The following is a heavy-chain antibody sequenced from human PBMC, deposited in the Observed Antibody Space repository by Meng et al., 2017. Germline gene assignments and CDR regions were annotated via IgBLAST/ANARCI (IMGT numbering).Heavy chain of an antibody. J-gene: IGHJ4*02. D-gene: IGHD2-15*01. V-gene: IGHV3-74*01. CDR1: SLHFNNYW. CDR2: NSGDGTIT. Sequence: GGGFVTLCRSCLLSCAAYSLHFNNYWMHRRRQGQGKGLLWVSRNSGDGTITNYADYLIGRFIVSRDKHKNTLYLHMNSLRTEVTAVSCCLGEACGSDYWGQGTLVTVSS. CDR3: LGEACGSDY.